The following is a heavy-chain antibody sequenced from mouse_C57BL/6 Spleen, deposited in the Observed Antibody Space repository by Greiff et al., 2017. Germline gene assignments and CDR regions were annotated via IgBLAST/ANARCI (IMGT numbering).Heavy chain of an antibody. V-gene: IGHV5-9*01. Sequence: EVMLVESGGGLVKPGGSLKLSCAASGFTFSSYTMSWVRQTPEKRLEWVATISGGGGNTYYPDSVKGRFTISRDNAKNTLYLQMSSLRSEDTALYYCAREGDYYGSRAWFAYWGQGTLVTVSA. CDR3: AREGDYYGSRAWFAY. D-gene: IGHD1-1*01. CDR2: ISGGGGNT. J-gene: IGHJ3*01. CDR1: GFTFSSYT.